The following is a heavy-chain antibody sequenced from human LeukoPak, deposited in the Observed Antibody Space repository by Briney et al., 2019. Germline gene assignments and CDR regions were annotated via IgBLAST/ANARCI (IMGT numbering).Heavy chain of an antibody. CDR2: IWYDGSNK. CDR3: AKVDSMIVELGAFDI. J-gene: IGHJ3*02. D-gene: IGHD3-22*01. Sequence: PGGSLRLSCAASGFTFSSYGMHWVRQAPGKGLEWVAVIWYDGSNKYYADSVKGRFTISRDNSKNTLYLQKNSLRTEDTAVYYCAKVDSMIVELGAFDIWGQGTMVTVSS. CDR1: GFTFSSYG. V-gene: IGHV3-33*06.